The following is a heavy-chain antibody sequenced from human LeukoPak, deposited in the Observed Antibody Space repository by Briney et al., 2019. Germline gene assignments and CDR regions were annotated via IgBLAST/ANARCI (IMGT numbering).Heavy chain of an antibody. D-gene: IGHD6-13*01. CDR1: GYSFTSYW. J-gene: IGHJ4*02. CDR2: IYPGDSDT. Sequence: GESLKISCKGSGYSFTSYWIGWVRQMPGKGLEWMGIIYPGDSDTRYSPSFQGQVTISADKSISTAYLQWSSLKASDTAMYYCARHRGRIAAAGHFDYWGQGTLVTVSS. V-gene: IGHV5-51*01. CDR3: ARHRGRIAAAGHFDY.